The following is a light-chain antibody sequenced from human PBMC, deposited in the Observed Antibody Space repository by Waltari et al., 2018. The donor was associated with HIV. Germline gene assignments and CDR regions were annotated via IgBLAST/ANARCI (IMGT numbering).Light chain of an antibody. Sequence: DIQMTQSQSSLSASVGDRVSITCRASQTIKNNLNWYRQTPGKAPKLLIFGASNLQSGVPSRFTGTGSGTYFTLTVSSLQPEDFATYYCQQTYMTPQTFGQGTRLEIK. CDR1: QTIKNN. CDR2: GAS. V-gene: IGKV1-39*01. CDR3: QQTYMTPQT. J-gene: IGKJ5*01.